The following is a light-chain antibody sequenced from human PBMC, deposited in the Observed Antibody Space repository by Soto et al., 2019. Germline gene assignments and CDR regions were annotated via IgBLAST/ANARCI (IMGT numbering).Light chain of an antibody. Sequence: QSALTKPRSVSGSPGQSVTISCTGTSSDVGDYNYVSWYQQHPGKAPKFIIYEVSKRPSGVPDRLSCSKSGNTASLTISGLQAEDEDDYDFSAYACTYTVEVGGGIKLTVL. CDR1: SSDVGDYNY. CDR3: SAYACTYTVE. J-gene: IGLJ2*01. CDR2: EVS. V-gene: IGLV2-11*01.